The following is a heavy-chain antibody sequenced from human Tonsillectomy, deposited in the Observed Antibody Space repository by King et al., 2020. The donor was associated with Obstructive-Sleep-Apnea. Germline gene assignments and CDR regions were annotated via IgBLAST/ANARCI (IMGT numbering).Heavy chain of an antibody. Sequence: VKLVESGGGLVQPGRSLRLSCAASGFIFSSHDMHWVRQAPGKGLEWVAGIGSAGDTQYTGSVKGRSTISRENAKNSLFLHMNGLRDGDTAVYYCARGVDTAVAGLDAFDIWGQGPMVTVSS. V-gene: IGHV3-13*04. J-gene: IGHJ3*02. CDR3: ARGVDTAVAGLDAFDI. CDR1: GFIFSSHD. CDR2: IGSAGDT. D-gene: IGHD6-19*01.